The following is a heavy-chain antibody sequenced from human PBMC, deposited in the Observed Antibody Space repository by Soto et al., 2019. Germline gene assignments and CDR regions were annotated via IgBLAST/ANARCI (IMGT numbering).Heavy chain of an antibody. V-gene: IGHV3-30*18. J-gene: IGHJ4*02. CDR1: GFTFSSYG. D-gene: IGHD3-22*01. CDR2: ISYDGSNK. Sequence: QVQLVESGGGVVQPGRSLRLSCAASGFTFSSYGMHWVRQAPGKGLEWVADISYDGSNKYYADSVKGRFTISRDNSKNTLYLQMNSLRAEDTAVYYCAKDRGVYDSSGWPDYWGQGTLVTVSS. CDR3: AKDRGVYDSSGWPDY.